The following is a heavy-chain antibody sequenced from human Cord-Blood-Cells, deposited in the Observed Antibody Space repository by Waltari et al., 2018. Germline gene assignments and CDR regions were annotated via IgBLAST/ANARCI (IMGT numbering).Heavy chain of an antibody. V-gene: IGHV4-34*01. Sequence: QVQLQQWGAGLLKPSQTPSLTCPVYGGSFRGYFWGWIRQPPGKGLEWIGEINHSGSTNYNPSLKSRVTISVDTSKNQFSLKLSSVTAADTAVYYCARGRRIAVAGNFDYWGQGTLVTVSS. J-gene: IGHJ4*02. CDR3: ARGRRIAVAGNFDY. D-gene: IGHD6-19*01. CDR2: INHSGST. CDR1: GGSFRGYF.